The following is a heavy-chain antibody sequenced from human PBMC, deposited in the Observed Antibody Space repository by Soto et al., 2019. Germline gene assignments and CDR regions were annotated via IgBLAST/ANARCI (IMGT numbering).Heavy chain of an antibody. CDR3: ARTMQGGDDSSGYFAT. D-gene: IGHD3-22*01. V-gene: IGHV2-26*01. J-gene: IGHJ4*02. Sequence: VPTLVNPTETLTLTCTVSGFSLTNARMGVSWIRQPPGKALEWLAHISSNDEKSYRITLMSRLTISKDTSKSQVVLTVTKVEPEDTATYYCARTMQGGDDSSGYFATRGQR. CDR1: GFSLTNARMG. CDR2: ISSNDEK.